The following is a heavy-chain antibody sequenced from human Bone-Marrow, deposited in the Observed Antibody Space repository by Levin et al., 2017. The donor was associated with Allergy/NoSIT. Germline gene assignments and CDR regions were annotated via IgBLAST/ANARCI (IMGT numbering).Heavy chain of an antibody. J-gene: IGHJ3*02. CDR1: GFTFFSYG. Sequence: GGSLRLSCAASGFTFFSYGMHWVRQAPGKGLEWVAVISYDGSIKYYGDSVKGRFTISRDNSKNTLYLHLNSLRAEDTAVYYCAKESQADSELVWFGELPFDIWGQGTMVTVSS. D-gene: IGHD3-10*01. CDR3: AKESQADSELVWFGELPFDI. V-gene: IGHV3-30*18. CDR2: ISYDGSIK.